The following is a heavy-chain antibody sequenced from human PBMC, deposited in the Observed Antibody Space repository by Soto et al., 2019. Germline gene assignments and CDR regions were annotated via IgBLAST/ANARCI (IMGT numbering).Heavy chain of an antibody. Sequence: HSQTLSLTCAISGDSVSSNSATWNWIRQSPSRGLEWLGRTYYRSKWYSDYAVSVKSRITINPDTSKNQFSLQLNSVTPEDTAVYYCARAAYSGSYQGYFDYWGQGTLVTVSS. CDR1: GDSVSSNSAT. CDR2: TYYRSKWYS. V-gene: IGHV6-1*01. CDR3: ARAAYSGSYQGYFDY. D-gene: IGHD1-26*01. J-gene: IGHJ4*02.